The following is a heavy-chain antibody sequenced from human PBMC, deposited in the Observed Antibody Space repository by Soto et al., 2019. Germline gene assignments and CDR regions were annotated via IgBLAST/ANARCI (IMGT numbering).Heavy chain of an antibody. D-gene: IGHD1-20*01. CDR3: ARRSGIIRRYNWFDP. Sequence: GESLKISCKGSGYSFTSYWIGWVRQMPGKGLEWMGIIYPGDSDTRYSPSFQGQVTISADKSISTAYLQWSSLKASDTAMYYCARRSGIIRRYNWFDPWGQGTLVTVSS. J-gene: IGHJ5*02. CDR2: IYPGDSDT. CDR1: GYSFTSYW. V-gene: IGHV5-51*01.